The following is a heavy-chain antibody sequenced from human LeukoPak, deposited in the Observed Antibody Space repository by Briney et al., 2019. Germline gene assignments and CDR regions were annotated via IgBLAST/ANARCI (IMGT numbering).Heavy chain of an antibody. V-gene: IGHV1-18*01. D-gene: IGHD5-24*01. J-gene: IGHJ4*02. Sequence: GASVKVSCKASGYSFSSYGISWVRQAPGQGLEYMGWISAYNGNTNFGQKVQGSVTMTTDTSTSTAYMELKHLRSDDTAVYYCARGGYKDADWDFDYWGQGTLVTVSS. CDR2: ISAYNGNT. CDR1: GYSFSSYG. CDR3: ARGGYKDADWDFDY.